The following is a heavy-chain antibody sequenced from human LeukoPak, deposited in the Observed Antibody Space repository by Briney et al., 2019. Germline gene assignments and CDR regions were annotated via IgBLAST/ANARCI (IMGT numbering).Heavy chain of an antibody. Sequence: GRSLRLSCAASGFTFSSYAMHWVRQAPGKGLEWVAVIWYDGSNKYYADSVKGRFTISRDNSKNTLYLQMNSLRAEDTAVYYCARDCLEWLSYYGMDVWGQGTTVTVSS. J-gene: IGHJ6*02. CDR3: ARDCLEWLSYYGMDV. D-gene: IGHD3-3*01. CDR1: GFTFSSYA. V-gene: IGHV3-33*08. CDR2: IWYDGSNK.